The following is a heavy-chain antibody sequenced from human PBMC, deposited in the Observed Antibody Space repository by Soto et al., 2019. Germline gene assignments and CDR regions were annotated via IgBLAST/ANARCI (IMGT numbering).Heavy chain of an antibody. CDR2: IWYDGSSK. J-gene: IGHJ4*02. CDR3: ARDGGYGDYTGGYFDY. D-gene: IGHD4-17*01. CDR1: GFTFSSYG. V-gene: IGHV3-33*01. Sequence: GSLRLSCAASGFTFSSYGMHWVRQAPGKGLEWVAVIWYDGSSKYYADSVKGRFTISRDNSKNTLYLQMNSLRAEDAAVYYCARDGGYGDYTGGYFDYWGQGTLVTVSS.